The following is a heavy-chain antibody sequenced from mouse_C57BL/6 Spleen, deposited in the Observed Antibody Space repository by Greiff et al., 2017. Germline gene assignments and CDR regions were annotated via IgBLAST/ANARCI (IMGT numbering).Heavy chain of an antibody. V-gene: IGHV5-17*01. CDR2: ISSGSSTI. Sequence: EVQGVESGGGLVKPGGSLKLSCAASGFTFSDYGMHWVRQAPEKGLEWVAYISSGSSTIYYADTVKGRFTISRDNAKNTLFLQMTSLRSEDTAMYYCARAPYSNYYFDYWGQGTTLTVSS. CDR1: GFTFSDYG. D-gene: IGHD2-5*01. J-gene: IGHJ2*01. CDR3: ARAPYSNYYFDY.